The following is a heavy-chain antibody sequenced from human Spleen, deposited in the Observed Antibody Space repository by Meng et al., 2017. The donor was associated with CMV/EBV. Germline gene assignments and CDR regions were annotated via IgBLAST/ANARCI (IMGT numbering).Heavy chain of an antibody. CDR3: ARARSPTHFDY. CDR1: GFNFKTYW. J-gene: IGHJ4*02. Sequence: GESLKISCAASGFNFKTYWMTWVRQAPGKGLEWVSSIGTVGDTYSIGSVKGRFIISREDAKNSVYLQMNGLRDGDTGLYYCARARSPTHFDYWGQGALVTVSS. V-gene: IGHV3-13*01. CDR2: IGTVGDT.